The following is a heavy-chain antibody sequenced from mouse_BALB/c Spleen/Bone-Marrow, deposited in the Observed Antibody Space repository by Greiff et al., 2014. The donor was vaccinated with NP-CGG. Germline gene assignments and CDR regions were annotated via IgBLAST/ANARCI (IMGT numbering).Heavy chain of an antibody. CDR2: IDPANDNT. J-gene: IGHJ2*01. D-gene: IGHD2-2*01. V-gene: IGHV14-3*02. CDR1: GFNIKDTY. CDR3: ASYVYGYYFDY. Sequence: VQLQQSGAELVKPGASVKLSCTASGFNIKDTYIHRVKQRPEQGLEWIGRIDPANDNTKYDPKFQGKATITADTSSSTAYLQLSSLTSEDTAVYYCASYVYGYYFDYWGQGATLTVSS.